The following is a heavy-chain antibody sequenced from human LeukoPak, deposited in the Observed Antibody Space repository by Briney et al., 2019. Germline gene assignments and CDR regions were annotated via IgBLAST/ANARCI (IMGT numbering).Heavy chain of an antibody. Sequence: KASETLSLTCAVSGGSISSSNWWSWVRQPPGKGLEWIGEIYHSGSTNYNPSLKSRVTISVDKSKNQFSLKLSSVTAADTAVYYCASVNDYGDPLPRYMDVWGKGTAVTVSS. CDR1: GGSISSSNW. J-gene: IGHJ6*03. CDR2: IYHSGST. V-gene: IGHV4-4*02. CDR3: ASVNDYGDPLPRYMDV. D-gene: IGHD4-17*01.